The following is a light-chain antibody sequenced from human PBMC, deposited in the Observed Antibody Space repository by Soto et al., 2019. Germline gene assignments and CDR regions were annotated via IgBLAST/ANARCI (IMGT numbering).Light chain of an antibody. CDR1: NNNIGGCHD. V-gene: IGLV2-8*01. CDR3: RSYAGSNGPYV. CDR2: EAN. Sequence: QSALTQPPSESGSPGQSVTISCTGTNNNIGGCHDVSWYQQHPGKAPKLMIHEANNRPSGVPDRFSGSKSGTTASLTLSVHQSENEVDYSCRSYAGSNGPYVVAGGTKVTV. J-gene: IGLJ1*01.